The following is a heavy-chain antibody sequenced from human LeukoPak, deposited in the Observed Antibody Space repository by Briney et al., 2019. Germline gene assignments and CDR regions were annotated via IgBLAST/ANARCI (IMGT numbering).Heavy chain of an antibody. CDR3: ARGGIVGSRTNWFDP. D-gene: IGHD1-26*01. V-gene: IGHV4-59*01. J-gene: IGHJ5*02. Sequence: SETLSLSCTVSGGSIRSYYWSWIRQPPGKGLECIGYTYYIGSTNYNPSLKSRVTISLDTPKSQFSLRLTSVTLADTAVYYCARGGIVGSRTNWFDPWGQGILVTVSS. CDR2: TYYIGST. CDR1: GGSIRSYY.